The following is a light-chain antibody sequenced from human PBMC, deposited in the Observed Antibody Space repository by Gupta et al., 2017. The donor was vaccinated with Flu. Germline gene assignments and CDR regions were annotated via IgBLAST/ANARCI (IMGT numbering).Light chain of an antibody. CDR1: SSDVGGYNY. CDR2: EVS. J-gene: IGLJ3*02. V-gene: IGLV2-14*01. CDR3: SSYTSSSTRV. Sequence: QSSLTLPASVSGSPGASITISCTGTSSDVGGYNYVSWYHQHPGKAPKLMIYEVSNRPSGVSNRFSGSKSGNTASLTISVLQAEDEADYYCSSYTSSSTRVFGGGTKLTVL.